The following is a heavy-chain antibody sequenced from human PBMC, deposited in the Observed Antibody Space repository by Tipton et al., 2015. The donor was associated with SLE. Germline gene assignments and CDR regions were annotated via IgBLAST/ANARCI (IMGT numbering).Heavy chain of an antibody. CDR2: LYYSGTT. D-gene: IGHD1-26*01. CDR3: ASLVGVSTSGAFDL. J-gene: IGHJ3*01. Sequence: TLSLTCTVSGGSVSRGAFYWGWIRQPPGKGLEWIGSLYYSGTTYYNTSLKSRVTISIDTSKNQFSLKLTSVAAADTAMYYCASLVGVSTSGAFDLWGQGTMVTVSS. V-gene: IGHV4-39*07. CDR1: GGSVSRGAFY.